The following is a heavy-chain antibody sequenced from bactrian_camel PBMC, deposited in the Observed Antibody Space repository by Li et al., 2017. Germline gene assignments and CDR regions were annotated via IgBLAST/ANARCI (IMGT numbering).Heavy chain of an antibody. D-gene: IGHD6*01. CDR3: ASVGSRAWSN. V-gene: IGHV3S1*01. CDR1: RFTFGSAW. Sequence: HVQLVESGGGLVQPGGSLRISCGASRFTFGSAWMFWVRQAPGKGLEWVSTINILGGTTYYADSMKGRFTISKDNAKNTVYLQMNSLKPEDTAVYYCASVGSRAWSNCGQGTQVTVS. CDR2: INILGGTT. J-gene: IGHJ4*01.